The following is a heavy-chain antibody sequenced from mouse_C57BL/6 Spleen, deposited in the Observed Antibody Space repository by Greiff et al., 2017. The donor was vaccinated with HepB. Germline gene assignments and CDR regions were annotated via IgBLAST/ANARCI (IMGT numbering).Heavy chain of an antibody. V-gene: IGHV5-4*03. J-gene: IGHJ4*01. D-gene: IGHD2-4*01. CDR2: ISDGGSYT. Sequence: EVKLEESGGGLVKPGGSLKLSCAASGFTFSSYAMSWVRQTPEKRLEWVATISDGGSYTYYPDNVKGRFTISRDNAKNNLYLQMSHLKSEDTAMYYCARGGDYLYYYAMDYWGQGTSVTVSS. CDR3: ARGGDYLYYYAMDY. CDR1: GFTFSSYA.